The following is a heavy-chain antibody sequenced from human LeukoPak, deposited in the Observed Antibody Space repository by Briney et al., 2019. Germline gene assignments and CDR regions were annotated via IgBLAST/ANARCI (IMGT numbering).Heavy chain of an antibody. CDR2: IYYSGSI. V-gene: IGHV4-59*12. J-gene: IGHJ4*02. D-gene: IGHD1-1*01. Sequence: SETLSLICTVSGGAISSDYWSWSRQRPGEGLEWIGYIYYSGSINYNPSLKSRVTISVDTSKNQFSLRGSSVTAADTAAYYCARGNWYLDYWGQGTLVTVSS. CDR3: ARGNWYLDY. CDR1: GGAISSDY.